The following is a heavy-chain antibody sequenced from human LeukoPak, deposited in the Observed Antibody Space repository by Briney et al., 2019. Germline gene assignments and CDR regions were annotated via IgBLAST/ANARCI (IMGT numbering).Heavy chain of an antibody. V-gene: IGHV3-21*06. Sequence: RGSLCPSPVGSGFSFSNSDINWVRQAPGKGLEWVSSISTTSDYMYHADSVKGRFSTSRDNAKNSLYLQMNSLRADDTGVYYCARPSQGGQPIRSSHFDIWGQGTVVTVSS. CDR2: ISTTSDYM. CDR1: GFSFSNSD. D-gene: IGHD3-16*01. CDR3: ARPSQGGQPIRSSHFDI. J-gene: IGHJ3*02.